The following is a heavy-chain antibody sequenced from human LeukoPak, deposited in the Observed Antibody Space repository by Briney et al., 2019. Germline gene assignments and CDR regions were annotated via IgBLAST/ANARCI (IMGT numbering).Heavy chain of an antibody. J-gene: IGHJ4*02. CDR3: ARGVGNYGYDYFDY. Sequence: GGSLRLSCAASGLTLSTYILHWARQAPGKGLEYVSTISSNGRYTYYAGSVRGRFTISRDNSKNTLYLQMGSLRAEDMAVYYCARGVGNYGYDYFDYWGQGILVTVSS. CDR1: GLTLSTYI. CDR2: ISSNGRYT. D-gene: IGHD5-12*01. V-gene: IGHV3-64*02.